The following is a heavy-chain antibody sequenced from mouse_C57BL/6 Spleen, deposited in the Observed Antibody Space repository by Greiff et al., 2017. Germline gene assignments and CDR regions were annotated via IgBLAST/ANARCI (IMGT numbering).Heavy chain of an antibody. D-gene: IGHD1-1*01. Sequence: QVQLQQSGPGLVAPSQSLSITCTVSGFSLTSYAISWVRQPPGKGLEWLGVIWTGGGTNYNSALKSRLSISKDNSKSQVFLKMNSLQTDDTARYYCARITTVVARGYAMDYWGQGTSVTVSS. CDR2: IWTGGGT. CDR3: ARITTVVARGYAMDY. CDR1: GFSLTSYA. V-gene: IGHV2-9-1*01. J-gene: IGHJ4*01.